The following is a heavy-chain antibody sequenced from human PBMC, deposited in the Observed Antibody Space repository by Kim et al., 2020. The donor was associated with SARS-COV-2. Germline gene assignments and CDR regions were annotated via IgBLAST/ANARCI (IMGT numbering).Heavy chain of an antibody. CDR2: MNPNSGNT. D-gene: IGHD4-17*01. V-gene: IGHV1-8*01. CDR1: GYTFTSYD. CDR3: VRERTTVPEGFDP. J-gene: IGHJ5*02. Sequence: ASVKVSCKASGYTFTSYDINWVRQTTGQGLEWMGWMNPNSGNTGYAQKFQGRVTMTRNTSISTAYMELSSLRSEDTAVYYCVRERTTVPEGFDPWGQGTLVTVSS.